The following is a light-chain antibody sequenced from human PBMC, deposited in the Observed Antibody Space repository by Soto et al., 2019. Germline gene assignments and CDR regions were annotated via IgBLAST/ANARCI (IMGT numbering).Light chain of an antibody. J-gene: IGKJ2*01. CDR1: QSVISST. Sequence: EIVLTQSPGTLSLSPGERATLSCRASQSVISSTLAWYQQKPGQAPRLLIFGASSRATGIPDRFSGSGSGTDFTLTISGLEPEDFAVYYCQQYGSSSYTFGQGTKLEIK. V-gene: IGKV3-20*01. CDR2: GAS. CDR3: QQYGSSSYT.